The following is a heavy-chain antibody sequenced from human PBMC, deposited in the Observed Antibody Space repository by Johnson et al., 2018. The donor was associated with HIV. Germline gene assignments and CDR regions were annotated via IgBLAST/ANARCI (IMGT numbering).Heavy chain of an antibody. CDR2: ISYDGSNK. CDR3: ARACRDGYTCDAFDI. J-gene: IGHJ3*02. CDR1: GFTFSSYA. Sequence: QVQLVESGGGVVRPGGSLRLSCAASGFTFSSYAMHWVRQAPGKGLEWVAVISYDGSNKYYADSVKGRFTISRDNSKNTLYLQMNSLRAEDTAVYYCARACRDGYTCDAFDIWGQGTMVTVSS. D-gene: IGHD5-24*01. V-gene: IGHV3-30*14.